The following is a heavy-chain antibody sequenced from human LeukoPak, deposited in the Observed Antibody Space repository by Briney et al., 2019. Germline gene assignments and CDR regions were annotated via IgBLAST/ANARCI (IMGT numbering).Heavy chain of an antibody. J-gene: IGHJ4*02. D-gene: IGHD3-9*01. CDR3: ARGRGQISTGLIDS. Sequence: GGSLRLSCTASRFTFSSYAMHWVRQAPGKGLEWVAVISYDGSNKYYADSLKGRFTISRDSSKNTLCLQMNTLRVDDTAVYYCARGRGQISTGLIDSWGQGTLVTVSS. CDR2: ISYDGSNK. V-gene: IGHV3-30*04. CDR1: RFTFSSYA.